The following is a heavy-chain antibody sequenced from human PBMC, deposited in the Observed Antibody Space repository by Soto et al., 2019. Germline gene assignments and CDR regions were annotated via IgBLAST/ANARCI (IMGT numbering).Heavy chain of an antibody. D-gene: IGHD6-13*01. CDR1: GYTFTSYD. V-gene: IGHV1-8*01. J-gene: IGHJ6*03. CDR3: ARGGGSSWYNYYYYYYMDV. Sequence: ASVKVSCKASGYTFTSYDINWVRQATGQGLEWMGWMNPNSGNTGYAQKFQGRVTMTRNTSIGTAYMELSSLRSEDTAVYYCARGGGSSWYNYYYYYYMDVWGKGTTVTVSS. CDR2: MNPNSGNT.